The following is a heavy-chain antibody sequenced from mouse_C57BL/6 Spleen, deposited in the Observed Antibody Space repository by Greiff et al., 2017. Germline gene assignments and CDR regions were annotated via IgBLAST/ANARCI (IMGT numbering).Heavy chain of an antibody. CDR2: IYPSDSET. CDR3: ARSRYSNYVDY. V-gene: IGHV1-61*01. J-gene: IGHJ2*01. Sequence: VQLQQPGAELVRPGSSVKLSCKASGYTFTSYWMDWVKQRPGQGLEWIGNIYPSDSETHYNQKFKDKATLTVDKSSSTAYMQLSSLTSEDSAVYYCARSRYSNYVDYWGQGTTLTVSS. CDR1: GYTFTSYW. D-gene: IGHD2-5*01.